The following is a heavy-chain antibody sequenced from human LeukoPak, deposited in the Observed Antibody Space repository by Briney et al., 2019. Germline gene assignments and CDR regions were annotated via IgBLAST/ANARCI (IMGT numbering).Heavy chain of an antibody. Sequence: GESLKISCKGSGYSFTSYWIGWVRQMPGKGLEWMGIIYPGDPDTRYSPSFQGQVTISADKSISTAYLQWSSLKASDTAMYYCARQRGYCSSTSRYGDNWFDPWGQGTLVTVSS. V-gene: IGHV5-51*01. CDR2: IYPGDPDT. J-gene: IGHJ5*02. CDR3: ARQRGYCSSTSRYGDNWFDP. CDR1: GYSFTSYW. D-gene: IGHD2-2*01.